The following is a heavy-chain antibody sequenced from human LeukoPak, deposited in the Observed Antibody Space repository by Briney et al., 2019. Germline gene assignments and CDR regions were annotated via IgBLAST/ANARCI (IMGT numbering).Heavy chain of an antibody. V-gene: IGHV4-34*01. J-gene: IGHJ4*02. CDR2: INHSGST. CDR3: ARGYGRYYFDY. D-gene: IGHD4-17*01. Sequence: SETLSLTCTVSGGSISSYYWSWIRQPPGKGLEWIGEINHSGSTNYNPSLKSRVTISVDTSKNQFSLKLSSVTAADTAVYYCARGYGRYYFDYWGQGTLVTVSS. CDR1: GGSISSYY.